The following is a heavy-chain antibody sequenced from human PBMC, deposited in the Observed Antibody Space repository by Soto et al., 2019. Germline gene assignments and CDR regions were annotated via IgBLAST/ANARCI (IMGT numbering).Heavy chain of an antibody. J-gene: IGHJ4*02. CDR1: GFTFSTYW. V-gene: IGHV3-74*03. CDR3: ARDLRGSPDY. CDR2: INPDGSTT. D-gene: IGHD1-26*01. Sequence: EGQLVESGGGLVQPGGSLRLSCTASGFTFSTYWMNRVRQAPGKGLDWVSLINPDGSTTTYAESVKGRFTIFRDNAKNTVYLQMTSLRVEDTAVYYCARDLRGSPDYWGQGTLVTVSS.